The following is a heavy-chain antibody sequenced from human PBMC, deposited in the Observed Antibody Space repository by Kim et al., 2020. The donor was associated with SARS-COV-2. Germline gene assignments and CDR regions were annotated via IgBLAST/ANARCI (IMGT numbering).Heavy chain of an antibody. J-gene: IGHJ4*02. CDR1: GGSISSSSYY. V-gene: IGHV4-39*07. CDR3: ARDLGFGEGYFDY. D-gene: IGHD3-10*01. CDR2: IYYSGST. Sequence: SETLSLTCTVSGGSISSSSYYWGWIRQPPGKGLEWIGSIYYSGSTYYNPSLKSRVTISVDTSKNQFSLKLSSVIAADTAVYYCARDLGFGEGYFDYWGQG.